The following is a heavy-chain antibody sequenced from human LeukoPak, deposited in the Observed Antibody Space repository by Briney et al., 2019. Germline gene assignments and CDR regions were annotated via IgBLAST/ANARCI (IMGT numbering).Heavy chain of an antibody. J-gene: IGHJ5*02. V-gene: IGHV4-39*01. Sequence: SETLSLTCTVSGGSISSSSYYWGWIRQPPGKGLEWIGSIYYSGSTYYNPSLKSRVTISVDTSKNQFSLKLSSVTAADTAVYYCARRYYDFWSGDNWFDPWGQGTLATVSS. CDR2: IYYSGST. CDR1: GGSISSSSYY. CDR3: ARRYYDFWSGDNWFDP. D-gene: IGHD3-3*01.